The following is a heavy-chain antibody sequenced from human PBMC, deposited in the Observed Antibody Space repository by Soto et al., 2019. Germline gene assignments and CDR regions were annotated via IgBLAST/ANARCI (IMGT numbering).Heavy chain of an antibody. CDR2: IYPGDSYT. V-gene: IGHV5-51*01. J-gene: IGHJ4*02. D-gene: IGHD3-9*01. CDR3: ARHNDIFGFDY. CDR1: GYSFTSYW. Sequence: GESLKISCKGSGYSFTSYWIGWVRQMPGKGLEWMGTIYPGDSYTRYSPSFQGQVTTSADKSISTAYLQWSSLKASDTAMYYCARHNDIFGFDYWGQGTLVTVSS.